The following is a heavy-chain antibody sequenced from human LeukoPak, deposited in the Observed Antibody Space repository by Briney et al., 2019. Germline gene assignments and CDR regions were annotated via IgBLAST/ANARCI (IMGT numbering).Heavy chain of an antibody. CDR1: GYTFTSYY. J-gene: IGHJ6*02. CDR3: AREPGIAAAGDYYYYGMDV. Sequence: ASVKVSCKASGYTFTSYYMHWVRQAPGQGLEWMGLINPSGGSTSYAQKFQGRVTMTRDTSTSTVYMELSSLRSEDTAVYYCAREPGIAAAGDYYYYGMDVWGQGTTVTVSS. CDR2: INPSGGST. D-gene: IGHD6-13*01. V-gene: IGHV1-46*01.